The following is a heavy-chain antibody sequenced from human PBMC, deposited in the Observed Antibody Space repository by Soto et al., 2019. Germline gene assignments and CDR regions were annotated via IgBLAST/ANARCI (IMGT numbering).Heavy chain of an antibody. J-gene: IGHJ6*02. CDR1: GGTFSSYS. V-gene: IGHV1-69*05. CDR2: IIPIFGTA. D-gene: IGHD3-16*02. CDR3: ARSLARNYYYGMDV. Sequence: GASVKVSCKASGGTFSSYSISWVRQAPGQGLEWMGGIIPIFGTANYAQKLQGRVTITTDESTSTAYMELSRLRSDDTAVYYCARSLARNYYYGMDVWGQGTTVTVSS.